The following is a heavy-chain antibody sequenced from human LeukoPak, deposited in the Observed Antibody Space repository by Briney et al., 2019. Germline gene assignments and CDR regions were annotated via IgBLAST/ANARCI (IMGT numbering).Heavy chain of an antibody. J-gene: IGHJ4*02. CDR1: GGTFSSYA. CDR2: IIPIFGTA. CDR3: ASPKAGYSGSYQYYFDY. V-gene: IGHV1-69*05. D-gene: IGHD1-26*01. Sequence: SVKVSCKASGGTFSSYAISWVRQAPGQGLEWMGGIIPIFGTANYAQKFQGRVTITTDESTSTAYMELSSLRSEDTAVSYCASPKAGYSGSYQYYFDYWGQGTLVTVSS.